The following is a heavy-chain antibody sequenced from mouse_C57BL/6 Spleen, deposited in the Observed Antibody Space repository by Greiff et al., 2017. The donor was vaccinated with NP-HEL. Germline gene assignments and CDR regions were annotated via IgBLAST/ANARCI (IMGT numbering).Heavy chain of an antibody. CDR2: INPSSGYT. CDR3: ARLGGNYVPAY. V-gene: IGHV1-4*01. J-gene: IGHJ3*01. D-gene: IGHD2-1*01. CDR1: GYTFTSYT. Sequence: QVQLQQSGAELARPGASVKMSCKASGYTFTSYTMHWVKQRPGQGLEWIGYINPSSGYTKYNQKFKDKATLTADKSSSTAYMQLSSLTSEDSAVYYCARLGGNYVPAYWGQGTLVTVSA.